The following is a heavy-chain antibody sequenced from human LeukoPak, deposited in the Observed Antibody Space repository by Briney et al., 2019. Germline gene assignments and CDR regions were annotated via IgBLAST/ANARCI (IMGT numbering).Heavy chain of an antibody. J-gene: IGHJ6*02. CDR2: IIPIFGTA. CDR3: ARDLTTMIVYGMDV. V-gene: IGHV1-69*13. CDR1: GGAFSSYA. D-gene: IGHD3-22*01. Sequence: GASVKVSCKASGGAFSSYAISWVRQAPGQGLEWMGGIIPIFGTANYAQKFQGRVTITADESTSTAYMELSSLRSEDTAVYYCARDLTTMIVYGMDVWGQGTTVTVSS.